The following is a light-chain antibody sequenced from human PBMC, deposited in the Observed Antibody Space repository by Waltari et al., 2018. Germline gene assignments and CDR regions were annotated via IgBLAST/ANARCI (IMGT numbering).Light chain of an antibody. Sequence: DIVLTQSPATLSLSPGDRATLSCRASQTVNNYLAWFQQKPGQAPRLLIYYVYTRATGIPSRFTGSGSRTDFTLSISSVEPEDVAVYYCQQRSTWPLTFGGGTQVEIK. V-gene: IGKV3-11*01. CDR2: YVY. J-gene: IGKJ4*01. CDR3: QQRSTWPLT. CDR1: QTVNNY.